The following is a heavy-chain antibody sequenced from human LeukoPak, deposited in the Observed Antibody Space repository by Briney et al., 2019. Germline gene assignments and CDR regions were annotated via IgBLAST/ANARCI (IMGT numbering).Heavy chain of an antibody. CDR1: GGSFSGYY. J-gene: IGHJ5*02. V-gene: IGHV4-34*01. CDR2: INHSGST. Sequence: KPSETLSLTCAVYGGSFSGYYWSWIRQPPGKGLEWIGEINHSGSTNYNPSLKSRVTISVGTSKNQFSLKLSSVTAADTAVYYCARAPLRYFDWSPDWFDPWGQGTLVTVSS. CDR3: ARAPLRYFDWSPDWFDP. D-gene: IGHD3-9*01.